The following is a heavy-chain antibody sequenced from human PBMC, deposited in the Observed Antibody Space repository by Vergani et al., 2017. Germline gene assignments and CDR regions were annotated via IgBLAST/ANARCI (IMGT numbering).Heavy chain of an antibody. D-gene: IGHD2-2*01. CDR1: GFTFSNYD. V-gene: IGHV3-30*02. CDR3: ARVNGRSSTSSYYYYYMDV. CDR2: IRYDAINK. Sequence: QVQLVESGGGVVQPGGSLRLSCAASGFTFSNYDIHWVRQAPGKGLAWVAVIRYDAINKYYADSVKGRFTISRDNSKNTLYLQMNSLRAEDTAVYYCARVNGRSSTSSYYYYYMDVWGKGTTVTVSS. J-gene: IGHJ6*03.